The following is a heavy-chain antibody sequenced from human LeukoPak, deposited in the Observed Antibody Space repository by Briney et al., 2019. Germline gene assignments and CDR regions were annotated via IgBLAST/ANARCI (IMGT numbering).Heavy chain of an antibody. D-gene: IGHD3-3*01. CDR2: IYYSGST. CDR3: ARSRPEVLRFLEWLFGY. Sequence: SETLSLTCTVSGGSISSYYWSWIRQPPGKGLEWIGYIYYSGSTNYNPSLKSRVTISVDTSKNQFSLKLSSVTAADTAVYYCARSRPEVLRFLEWLFGYWGQGTLVTVSS. J-gene: IGHJ4*02. V-gene: IGHV4-59*08. CDR1: GGSISSYY.